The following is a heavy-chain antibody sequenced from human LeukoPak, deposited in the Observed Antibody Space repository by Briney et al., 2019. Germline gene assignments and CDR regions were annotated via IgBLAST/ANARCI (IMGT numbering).Heavy chain of an antibody. J-gene: IGHJ5*02. CDR3: ASARSYDSSGYRPCNWFDP. V-gene: IGHV4-30-2*01. D-gene: IGHD3-22*01. CDR1: GGSISSGGYS. CDR2: IYHSGST. Sequence: PSETLSLTCAVSGGSISSGGYSWSWIRQPPGKGLEWIGYIYHSGSTYYNPSLKSRVTISVDRSKNQFSLKLSSVTAADTAVYYCASARSYDSSGYRPCNWFDPWGQGTLVTVSS.